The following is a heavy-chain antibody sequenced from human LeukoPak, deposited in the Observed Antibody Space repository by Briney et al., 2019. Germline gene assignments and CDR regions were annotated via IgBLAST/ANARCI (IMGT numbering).Heavy chain of an antibody. CDR1: GFSFSTSW. Sequence: PGGSLRLSCTASGFSFSTSWMSWVRQTPGKGLEWVANIKKDGSEEYYVDSVKTRFTISRDNAKNSLCLQLNSLIVEDTAVYYCARLSTSVAGGDHWGQGTLVTVSS. J-gene: IGHJ4*02. CDR2: IKKDGSEE. CDR3: ARLSTSVAGGDH. V-gene: IGHV3-7*01. D-gene: IGHD6-19*01.